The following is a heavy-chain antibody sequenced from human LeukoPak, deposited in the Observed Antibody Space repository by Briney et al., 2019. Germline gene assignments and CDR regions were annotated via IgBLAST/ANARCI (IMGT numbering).Heavy chain of an antibody. V-gene: IGHV3-21*01. CDR1: GLSFSNAW. CDR2: ISSSSSYI. J-gene: IGHJ1*01. D-gene: IGHD3-22*01. CDR3: ARDRGTYYDSSGYQLPSYRYFQH. Sequence: GGSLRLSCAASGLSFSNAWMNWVRQAPGKGLERVSSISSSSSYIYYADSVKGRFTISRDNAKNSLYLQMNSLRAEDTAVYYCARDRGTYYDSSGYQLPSYRYFQHWGQGTLVTVSS.